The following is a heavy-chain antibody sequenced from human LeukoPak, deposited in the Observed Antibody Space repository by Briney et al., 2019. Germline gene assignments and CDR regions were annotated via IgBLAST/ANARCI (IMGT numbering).Heavy chain of an antibody. CDR1: GLTFRSYG. CDR3: AKDVWVPTGIEY. V-gene: IGHV3-30*18. CDR2: ISYDGSNK. D-gene: IGHD2-8*01. J-gene: IGHJ4*02. Sequence: GTSLRLSCAASGLTFRSYGMRWVRPPAGEGLGWVEAISYDGSNKNHPDSVKGRFNISRDNSKNTLYLQINSLRADDRAVYYCAKDVWVPTGIEYWGQGTLVTVS.